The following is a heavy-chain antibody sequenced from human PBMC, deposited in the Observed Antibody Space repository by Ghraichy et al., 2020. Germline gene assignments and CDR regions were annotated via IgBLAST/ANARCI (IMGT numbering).Heavy chain of an antibody. CDR1: SGSISNDY. V-gene: IGHV4-59*08. CDR3: ARHGRDPSYYYGLDV. Sequence: SETLSLTCTVSSGSISNDYWSWIRQPPGKGLEWIGCMYNSGSTNYNPSLKSRVTISIDTSKKQFSLKLSSVTAADTAVYYCARHGRDPSYYYGLDVWGQGTTVTVSS. D-gene: IGHD1-26*01. CDR2: MYNSGST. J-gene: IGHJ6*02.